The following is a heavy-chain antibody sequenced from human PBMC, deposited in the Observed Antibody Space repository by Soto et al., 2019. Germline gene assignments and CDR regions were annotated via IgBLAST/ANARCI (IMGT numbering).Heavy chain of an antibody. CDR2: IYHSGST. Sequence: PSETLSLTCAVSGGSISSSNWWSWVRQPPGKGLEWIGEIYHSGSTNYNPSLKSRVTISVDKSKNQFSLKLSSVTAADMAVYYCARSPDSSGYYPRWYYYGMDVWGQGTTVT. D-gene: IGHD3-22*01. V-gene: IGHV4-4*02. J-gene: IGHJ6*02. CDR1: GGSISSSNW. CDR3: ARSPDSSGYYPRWYYYGMDV.